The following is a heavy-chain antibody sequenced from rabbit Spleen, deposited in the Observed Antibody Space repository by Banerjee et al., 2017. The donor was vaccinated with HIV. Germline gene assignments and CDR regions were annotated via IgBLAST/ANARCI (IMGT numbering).Heavy chain of an antibody. D-gene: IGHD1-1*01. V-gene: IGHV1S40*01. CDR3: ARNYVNAFDP. CDR2: IYSGRGTST. Sequence: QSLEESGGDLVKPGASLTLTCTASGFSFSNSDYMCWVRQAPGKGLEWIACIYSGRGTSTYYASWAKGRFTISKTSSTTVTLQMTSLTAADTATYFCARNYVNAFDPWGQGTLVTVS. CDR1: GFSFSNSDY. J-gene: IGHJ2*01.